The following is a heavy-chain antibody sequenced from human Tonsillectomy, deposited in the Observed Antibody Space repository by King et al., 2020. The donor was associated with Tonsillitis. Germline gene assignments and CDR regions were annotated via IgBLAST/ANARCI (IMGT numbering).Heavy chain of an antibody. D-gene: IGHD3-22*01. CDR2: LSTAAGTM. CDR1: GFTFSNYN. V-gene: IGHV3-48*01. Sequence: VQLVESGGGLVQPGGSLRLSCAASGFTFSNYNLNWVRQAPGEGLEWVSYLSTAAGTMYYADSVKDRFTIYRDNAKDSLYLQMNSLRAEDTAVYYCARLSGYDGAFDIWGQGKMVTVSS. CDR3: ARLSGYDGAFDI. J-gene: IGHJ3*02.